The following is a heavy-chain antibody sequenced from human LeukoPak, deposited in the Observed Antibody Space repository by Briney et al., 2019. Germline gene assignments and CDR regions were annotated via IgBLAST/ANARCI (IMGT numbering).Heavy chain of an antibody. V-gene: IGHV3-11*06. D-gene: IGHD4-17*01. CDR2: ISSNSSYT. Sequence: GGSLRLSCAVSGFTSSDYYMSWIRQAPGKGLECVSYISSNSSYTNYADSVRGRFTISRDNAENSLYLQMNSLRAEDTAVYYCVRGGPYGDYDAYWGQGTLVTVSS. J-gene: IGHJ4*02. CDR3: VRGGPYGDYDAY. CDR1: GFTSSDYY.